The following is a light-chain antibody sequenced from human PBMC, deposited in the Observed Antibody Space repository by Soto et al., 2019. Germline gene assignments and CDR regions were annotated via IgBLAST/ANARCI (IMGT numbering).Light chain of an antibody. Sequence: QSVLTQPPSASGSPGQSVTISCTGTSSDVGGYNFVSWYQQHPGKAPKLMIYEVNKRPSGVPDRFSGSKSGSTASLTVSGLQAEDEADYYCSSYAGSTNFVVFGGGTKVTVL. CDR3: SSYAGSTNFVV. CDR2: EVN. V-gene: IGLV2-8*01. J-gene: IGLJ2*01. CDR1: SSDVGGYNF.